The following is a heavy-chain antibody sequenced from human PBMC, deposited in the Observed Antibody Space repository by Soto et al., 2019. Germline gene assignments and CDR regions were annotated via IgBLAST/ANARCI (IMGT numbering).Heavy chain of an antibody. D-gene: IGHD3-9*01. CDR2: ISGSGGST. CDR3: AKPRLRYFEDGTSDAFDI. Sequence: GGSLRLSCAASGFTFSSYAMSWVRQAPGKGLEWVSAISGSGGSTYYADSVKGRFTISRDNSKNTLYLQMNSLRAEDTAVYYCAKPRLRYFEDGTSDAFDIWGQGTMVTVSS. CDR1: GFTFSSYA. J-gene: IGHJ3*02. V-gene: IGHV3-23*01.